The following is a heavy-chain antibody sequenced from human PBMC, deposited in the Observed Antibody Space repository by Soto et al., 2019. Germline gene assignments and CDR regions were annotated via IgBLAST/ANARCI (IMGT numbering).Heavy chain of an antibody. J-gene: IGHJ4*02. Sequence: ASVKVSCKASGYTFTGHYIHWVRQAPEQGPEWMGEIGPESGATRYAQRFQGRVTMTKDMSITTVYMELNNLRPDDTAVYYCGRGRSGQIVVFHWGQGTPVTVSS. D-gene: IGHD5-12*01. CDR2: IGPESGAT. CDR1: GYTFTGHY. V-gene: IGHV1-2*02. CDR3: GRGRSGQIVVFH.